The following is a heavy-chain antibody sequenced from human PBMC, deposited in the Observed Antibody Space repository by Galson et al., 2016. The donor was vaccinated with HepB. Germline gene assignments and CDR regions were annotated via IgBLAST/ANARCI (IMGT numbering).Heavy chain of an antibody. CDR1: GFTFSTYA. CDR3: ASGTDYVVHY. V-gene: IGHV3-23*01. J-gene: IGHJ4*02. Sequence: SLRLSCAASGFTFSTYAMTWVRQAPGKGLEWVSTISGSGGSTYYADSVKGRFTISRDNSKNTLYVQMNSLRAEDTAVYYCASGTDYVVHYWGQGTLVTVSS. CDR2: ISGSGGST. D-gene: IGHD4-17*01.